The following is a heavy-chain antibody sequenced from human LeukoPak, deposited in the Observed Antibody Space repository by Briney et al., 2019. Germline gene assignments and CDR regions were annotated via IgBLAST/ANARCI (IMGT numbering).Heavy chain of an antibody. D-gene: IGHD3-22*01. Sequence: PGGSLRLSCVASGFSFSTYSMSWVRQSPGKGLEWVSAITRSSSSIYYSDSVQGRFTISRDNVKRSVYLQMDSLRAEDTGVYYCTSELYFSDGSGLWGPGTRVFVSS. V-gene: IGHV3-21*01. CDR1: GFSFSTYS. CDR2: ITRSSSSI. CDR3: TSELYFSDGSGL. J-gene: IGHJ3*01.